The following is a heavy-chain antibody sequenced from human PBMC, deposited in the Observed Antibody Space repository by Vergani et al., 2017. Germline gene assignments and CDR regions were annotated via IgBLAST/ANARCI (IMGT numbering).Heavy chain of an antibody. CDR3: AGYRGYCGGDCYYGAFDI. J-gene: IGHJ3*02. D-gene: IGHD2-21*01. CDR1: GGTFSSYA. CDR2: IIPIFGTA. Sequence: QVQLVQSGAEVKKPGSSVKVSCKASGGTFSSYAISWVRQAPGQGLEWMGGIIPIFGTANYAQKFQGRVTITADESTRTAYMELSSLRSEDTAVYYCAGYRGYCGGDCYYGAFDIWGQGTMVTVSS. V-gene: IGHV1-69*01.